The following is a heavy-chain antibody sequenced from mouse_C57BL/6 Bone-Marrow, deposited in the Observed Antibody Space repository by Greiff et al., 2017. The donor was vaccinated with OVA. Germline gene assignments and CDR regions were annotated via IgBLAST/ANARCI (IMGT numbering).Heavy chain of an antibody. Sequence: EVQGVESGGGLVKPGGSLKLSCAASGFTFSSYAMSWVRQTPERRLEWVATISDGGSYTYYPDNVKGRFTISRDNAKNNLYLQMSHLKSEDTAMYYCARGYYSNYGGYFDYWGQGTTLTVSS. D-gene: IGHD2-5*01. J-gene: IGHJ2*01. V-gene: IGHV5-4*01. CDR2: ISDGGSYT. CDR3: ARGYYSNYGGYFDY. CDR1: GFTFSSYA.